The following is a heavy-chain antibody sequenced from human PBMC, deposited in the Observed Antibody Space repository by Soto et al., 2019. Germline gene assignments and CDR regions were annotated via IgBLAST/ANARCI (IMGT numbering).Heavy chain of an antibody. CDR3: AMTARGTSRLTDH. CDR2: IIPILGIA. J-gene: IGHJ4*02. V-gene: IGHV1-69*02. CDR1: GGTFSSYT. D-gene: IGHD1-1*01. Sequence: QVQLVQSGAEVKKPGSSVKVSCKASGGTFSSYTISWVRQAPGQGLEWMGRIIPILGIANYAQKFQGRVTITADKSTSTAYMELSSLRSEDTAVYYCAMTARGTSRLTDHWGQGTLVTVSS.